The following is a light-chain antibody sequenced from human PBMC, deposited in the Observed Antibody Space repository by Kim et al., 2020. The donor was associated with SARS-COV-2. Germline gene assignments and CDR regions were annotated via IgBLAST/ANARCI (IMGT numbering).Light chain of an antibody. CDR3: ATWDDSLDGWV. CDR1: SSNIGTNT. CDR2: NNS. V-gene: IGLV1-44*01. J-gene: IGLJ3*02. Sequence: GQRVTISCSGSSSNIGTNTVNWYQQLPGTAPKLLIYNNSQRPSGVPDRFSGSKSGTSASLAISGLQSEDEADYHGATWDDSLDGWVFGGGTQLTVL.